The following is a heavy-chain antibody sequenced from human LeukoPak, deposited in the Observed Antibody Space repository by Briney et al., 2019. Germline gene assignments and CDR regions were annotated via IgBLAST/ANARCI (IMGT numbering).Heavy chain of an antibody. Sequence: GGSLRLSCAASGFTFDDYAMHWVRQAPGKGLEWVSGISWNSGSIGYADSVKGRFTISRDNAKNSLYLQMNSLRAEDTALYYCAKDIGDRGPWYYYYGMDVWGQGTTVTVSS. D-gene: IGHD1-14*01. CDR1: GFTFDDYA. J-gene: IGHJ6*02. CDR2: ISWNSGSI. CDR3: AKDIGDRGPWYYYYGMDV. V-gene: IGHV3-9*01.